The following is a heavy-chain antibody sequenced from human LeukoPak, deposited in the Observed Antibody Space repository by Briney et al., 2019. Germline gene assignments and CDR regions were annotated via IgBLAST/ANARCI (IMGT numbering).Heavy chain of an antibody. V-gene: IGHV4-4*07. CDR2: IYTSGST. CDR1: GGSISSYY. CDR3: ARDRPIDFWSGYSLDY. J-gene: IGHJ4*02. D-gene: IGHD3-3*01. Sequence: PSETLSLTCTVSGGSISSYYWSWIRQPAGKGLEWIGRIYTSGSTNYNPSLKSRVTMSADTSKNQFSLKLSSVTAADTAVYYCARDRPIDFWSGYSLDYWGQGTLVTVSS.